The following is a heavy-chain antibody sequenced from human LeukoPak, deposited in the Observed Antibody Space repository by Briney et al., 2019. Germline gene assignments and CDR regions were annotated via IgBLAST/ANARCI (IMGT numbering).Heavy chain of an antibody. J-gene: IGHJ3*02. D-gene: IGHD4-17*01. V-gene: IGHV3-30-3*01. CDR3: AGELTTTDAFDI. CDR1: GFTFSSYA. Sequence: GRSLRLSCAASGFTFSSYAMHWVRQAPGKGLEWVVVISYDGSNKYYADSVKGRFTISRDNSKNTLYLQMNSLRAEDTAVYYCAGELTTTDAFDIWGQGTMVTVSS. CDR2: ISYDGSNK.